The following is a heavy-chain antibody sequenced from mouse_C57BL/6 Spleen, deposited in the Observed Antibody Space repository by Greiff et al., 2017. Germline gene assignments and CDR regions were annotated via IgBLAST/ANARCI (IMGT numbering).Heavy chain of an antibody. CDR1: GYTFTSYT. V-gene: IGHV1-4*01. J-gene: IGHJ4*01. D-gene: IGHD2-13*01. CDR2: INPSSGYT. Sequence: QVQLQQSGAELARPGASVKMSCKASGYTFTSYTMHWVKQRPGQGLEWIGYINPSSGYTKYNQKFKDKATLTADKSSSTAYMQLSSLTSEDSSVYSCARLGDSGGDYWGQGTSVTVSS. CDR3: ARLGDSGGDY.